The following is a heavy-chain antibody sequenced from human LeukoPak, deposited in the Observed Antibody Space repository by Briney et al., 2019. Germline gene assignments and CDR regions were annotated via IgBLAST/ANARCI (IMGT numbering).Heavy chain of an antibody. CDR3: ARDPEGDDYDMDV. V-gene: IGHV3-7*04. J-gene: IGHJ6*02. D-gene: IGHD3-16*01. Sequence: GGSLRLSCAASRLSISFYWMRWVRQVPGKGLEWVANINQEGTEKNYVDSVKGRFTISRDNAKNSVYLQMNSLRDEDTAVHYCARDPEGDDYDMDVWGQGTTVTVSS. CDR1: RLSISFYW. CDR2: INQEGTEK.